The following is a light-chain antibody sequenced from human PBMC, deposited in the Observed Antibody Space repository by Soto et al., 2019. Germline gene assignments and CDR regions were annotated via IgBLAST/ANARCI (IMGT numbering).Light chain of an antibody. CDR3: VSYTSSTTYV. CDR1: SSDVGGSNF. Sequence: QSVLTQPRSVSGSPGQSVTISCTGTSSDVGGSNFVSWYQQHPGKPPKLITYDVANRPSGVSNRFSGSKSGSTASLIISRLQTEDEADYYCVSYTSSTTYVFGTGTKVTVL. CDR2: DVA. V-gene: IGLV2-14*03. J-gene: IGLJ1*01.